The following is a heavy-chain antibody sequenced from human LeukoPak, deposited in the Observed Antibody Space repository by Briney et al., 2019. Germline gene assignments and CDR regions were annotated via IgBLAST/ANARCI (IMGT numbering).Heavy chain of an antibody. D-gene: IGHD1-26*01. CDR1: GGSFSGYY. CDR3: ASRFRGSYFPFDY. V-gene: IGHV4-34*01. Sequence: SETLSLTCAVYGGSFSGYYWSWIRQPPGKRLEWIGEINHSGSTNYNPSLKSRVTISVDTSKNQFSLKLSSVTAADTAVYYCASRFRGSYFPFDYWGQGTLVTVSS. CDR2: INHSGST. J-gene: IGHJ4*02.